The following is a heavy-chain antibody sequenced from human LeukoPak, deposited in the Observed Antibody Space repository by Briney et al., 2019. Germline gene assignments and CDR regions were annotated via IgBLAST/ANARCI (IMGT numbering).Heavy chain of an antibody. CDR3: ARMGGSWATVTMNDY. V-gene: IGHV3-15*01. CDR1: GFTFSNAW. CDR2: IKSKTDGGTT. Sequence: GGSLRLSCAASGFTFSNAWMSWVRQAPGKGLEWVGRIKSKTDGGTTDYAAPVKGRFTISRDDSKNTLYLQMNSLRAEDTAVYYCARMGGSWATVTMNDYWGQGTLVTVSS. D-gene: IGHD4-17*01. J-gene: IGHJ4*02.